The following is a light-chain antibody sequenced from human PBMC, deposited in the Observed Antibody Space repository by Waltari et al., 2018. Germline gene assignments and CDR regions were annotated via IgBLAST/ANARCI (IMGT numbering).Light chain of an antibody. Sequence: QSDLTQPASVSASPGQSITISCPGTSSDVGCYNYVSWYQQHPGKAPKLMIYDVSNRPSGVSIRFSGSKSGNTASLTISGLQAEDEADYYCSSYTSSSTLVFGGGTKLTVL. V-gene: IGLV2-14*03. CDR2: DVS. CDR3: SSYTSSSTLV. CDR1: SSDVGCYNY. J-gene: IGLJ3*02.